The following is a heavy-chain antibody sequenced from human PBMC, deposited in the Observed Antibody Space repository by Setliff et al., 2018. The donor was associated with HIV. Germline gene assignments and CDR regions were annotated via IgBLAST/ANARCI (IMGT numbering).Heavy chain of an antibody. CDR2: IYYSGST. Sequence: ETLSLTCTVSGGSISNSSSYWGWIRQPPGKRLEWIGSIYYSGSTYYNPSLKSRVTISVDTSKNQFSLKLSSVTAADTAVYYCARGGRSLAAQTWFDPWGQGTLVTVSS. CDR1: GGSISNSSSY. V-gene: IGHV4-39*01. J-gene: IGHJ5*02. D-gene: IGHD6-6*01. CDR3: ARGGRSLAAQTWFDP.